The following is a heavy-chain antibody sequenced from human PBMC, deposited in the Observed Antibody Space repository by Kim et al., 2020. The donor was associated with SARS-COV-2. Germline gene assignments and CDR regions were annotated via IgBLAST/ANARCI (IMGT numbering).Heavy chain of an antibody. CDR1: GFTFSSYG. CDR2: IWYDGSNK. Sequence: GGSLRLSCAASGFTFSSYGMHWVRQAPGKGLEWVAVIWYDGSNKYYADSVKGRFTISRDNSKNTLYLQMNSLRAEDTAVYYCARVAYCSSTSCFYYFDYWGQGTLVTVSS. J-gene: IGHJ4*02. D-gene: IGHD2-2*01. V-gene: IGHV3-33*01. CDR3: ARVAYCSSTSCFYYFDY.